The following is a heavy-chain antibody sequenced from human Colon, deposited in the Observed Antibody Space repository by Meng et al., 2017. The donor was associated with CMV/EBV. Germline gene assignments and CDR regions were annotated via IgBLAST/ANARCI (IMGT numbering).Heavy chain of an antibody. D-gene: IGHD5-24*01. CDR3: AKAPTRRYYFDS. V-gene: IGHV3-23*01. CDR2: ISASGYYT. J-gene: IGHJ4*02. CDR1: GCRITGYA. Sequence: WAASGCRITGYAVNWVRQAPGKGLEWVSVISASGYYTFYAESVKGRFTIGRDISKNTVYLQTSSLRAEDTAVYFCAKAPTRRYYFDSWGQGSLVTVSS.